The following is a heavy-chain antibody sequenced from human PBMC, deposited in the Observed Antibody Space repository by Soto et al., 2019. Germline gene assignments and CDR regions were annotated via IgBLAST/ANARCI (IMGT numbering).Heavy chain of an antibody. CDR3: ARHATLDWLFRDVGWFDP. V-gene: IGHV4-59*08. CDR2: IYYSGST. CDR1: GGSISSYY. D-gene: IGHD3-9*01. J-gene: IGHJ5*02. Sequence: SETLSLTCTVSGGSISSYYWSWIRQPPGKGLEWIGYIYYSGSTNYNPSLKSRVTISVDTSKNQFSLKLSSVTAADTAVYYCARHATLDWLFRDVGWFDPWGQGTLVTVSS.